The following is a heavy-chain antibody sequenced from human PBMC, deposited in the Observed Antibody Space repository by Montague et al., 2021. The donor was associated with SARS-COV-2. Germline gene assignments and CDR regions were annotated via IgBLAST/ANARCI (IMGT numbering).Heavy chain of an antibody. J-gene: IGHJ6*03. CDR3: ARGDFGVVIIPYYYYYMDV. CDR2: IYTSGST. V-gene: IGHV4-4*07. Sequence: SETLSLTCTVSGGSISSYYWSWIRQPAGKGLEWIGRIYTSGSTSYNPSLKSRVTMSMDTSKNQFSLRLSSVTAADTAVYYCARGDFGVVIIPYYYYYMDVWGKGTTVTVSS. CDR1: GGSISSYY. D-gene: IGHD3-3*01.